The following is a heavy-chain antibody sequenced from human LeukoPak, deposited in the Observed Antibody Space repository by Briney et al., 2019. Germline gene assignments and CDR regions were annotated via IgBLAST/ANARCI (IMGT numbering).Heavy chain of an antibody. Sequence: GASVKVSCKASGYTFTSYDIDWVRQATGQGLEWMGWMNPNSGNTGYAQKFQGRVTMTRNTSISTAYMELSSLRSEDTAVYYCARGRGSGWGYYYYYGVDVWGQGTTVTVSS. J-gene: IGHJ6*02. CDR1: GYTFTSYD. CDR3: ARGRGSGWGYYYYYGVDV. D-gene: IGHD6-19*01. CDR2: MNPNSGNT. V-gene: IGHV1-8*01.